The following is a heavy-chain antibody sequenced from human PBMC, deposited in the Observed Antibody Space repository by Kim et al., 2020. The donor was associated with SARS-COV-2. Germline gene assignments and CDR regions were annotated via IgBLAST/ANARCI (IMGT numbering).Heavy chain of an antibody. CDR1: GGSISSYY. CDR3: ARGALGYCSSTSCYDTLYYYYGMDV. V-gene: IGHV4-59*13. D-gene: IGHD2-2*01. J-gene: IGHJ6*02. CDR2: IYYSGST. Sequence: SETLSLTCTVSGGSISSYYWSWIRQPPGKGLEWIGYIYYSGSTNYNPSLKSRVTISVDTSKNQFSLKLSSVTAADTAVYYCARGALGYCSSTSCYDTLYYYYGMDVWGQGTTVTVSS.